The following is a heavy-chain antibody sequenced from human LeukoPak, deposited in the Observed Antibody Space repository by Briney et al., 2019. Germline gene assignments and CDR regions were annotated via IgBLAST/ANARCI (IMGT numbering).Heavy chain of an antibody. J-gene: IGHJ5*02. Sequence: GGSLRLSCGASGFTFSANALSWVRQAPGKGLEWVSTIYDGGSNTNYADSVKGRFTISRDNSKNTLYLQMNSLRAEDTAVYYCARDIWPGGAWFDPWGQGTLVTVSS. CDR2: IYDGGSNT. CDR3: ARDIWPGGAWFDP. V-gene: IGHV3-23*01. CDR1: GFTFSANA. D-gene: IGHD3-16*01.